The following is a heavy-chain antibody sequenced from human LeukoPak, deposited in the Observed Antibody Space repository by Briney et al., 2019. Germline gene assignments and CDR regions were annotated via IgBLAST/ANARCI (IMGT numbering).Heavy chain of an antibody. J-gene: IGHJ4*02. CDR2: INPNSGGT. V-gene: IGHV1-2*02. D-gene: IGHD1-1*01. CDR1: GYTFTGYY. Sequence: ASVKVSCRASGYTFTGYYMHWVRQAPGQGLEWMGWINPNSGGTNYAQKSQGRVTMTRDTSISTAYMELSRLRSDDTAVYYCARDFAGTTVAFDYWGQGTLVTVSS. CDR3: ARDFAGTTVAFDY.